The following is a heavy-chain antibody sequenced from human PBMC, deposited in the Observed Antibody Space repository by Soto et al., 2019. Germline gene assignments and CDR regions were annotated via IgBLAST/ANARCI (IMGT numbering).Heavy chain of an antibody. D-gene: IGHD6-6*01. V-gene: IGHV3-23*01. J-gene: IGHJ6*02. CDR1: GFTFSSYA. CDR3: AGCSSSSVAYYYYGMDV. Sequence: EVQLLESGGGLVQPGGSLRLSCAASGFTFSSYALSWVRQAPGKGLEWVSAISGSGGNTYYADSVKGRFTISRDNSKNTVYLQVNSLRAEDTAVYYCAGCSSSSVAYYYYGMDVWGQGTTVTVSS. CDR2: ISGSGGNT.